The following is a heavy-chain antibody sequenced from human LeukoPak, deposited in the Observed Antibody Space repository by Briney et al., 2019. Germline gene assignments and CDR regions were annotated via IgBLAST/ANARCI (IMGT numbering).Heavy chain of an antibody. Sequence: PGGSLRLSSAVSGFTISNYWMSWVRQAPGKGLEWVATIKQDGSAEFYVDSVKGRLTISRDSAKNSLYLQMNSLRDDDTAVYYCARDLFDYWGQGTLVTVSS. J-gene: IGHJ4*02. V-gene: IGHV3-7*01. CDR1: GFTISNYW. CDR3: ARDLFDY. CDR2: IKQDGSAE.